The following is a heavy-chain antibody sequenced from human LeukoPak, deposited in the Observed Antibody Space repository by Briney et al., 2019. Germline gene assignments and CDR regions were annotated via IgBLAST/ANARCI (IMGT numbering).Heavy chain of an antibody. CDR3: ARSGWYRHHYYYYMDV. Sequence: GESLKISCKGSGYSFTSYWIGWVRQMPGKGLEWMGIIYPGDSDTRYSPSFQGQVTISADKSISTAYLQWSSLKASDTAMYYCARSGWYRHHYYYYMDVWGKGTTVTVSS. V-gene: IGHV5-51*01. CDR1: GYSFTSYW. CDR2: IYPGDSDT. J-gene: IGHJ6*03. D-gene: IGHD6-19*01.